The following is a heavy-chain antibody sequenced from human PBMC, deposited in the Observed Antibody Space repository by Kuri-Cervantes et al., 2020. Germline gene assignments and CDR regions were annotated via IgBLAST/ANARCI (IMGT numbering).Heavy chain of an antibody. V-gene: IGHV4-30-2*01. Sequence: TLSLTCAVSGGSISSGGYSWSWIRQPPGKGLEWIGYIYHSGSTYYNPSLKSRVTISVGRSKNQFSLKLSSVTAADTAVYYCARGHRRDGYNLGYWGQGTLVTVSS. D-gene: IGHD5-24*01. CDR2: IYHSGST. CDR3: ARGHRRDGYNLGY. J-gene: IGHJ4*02. CDR1: GGSISSGGYS.